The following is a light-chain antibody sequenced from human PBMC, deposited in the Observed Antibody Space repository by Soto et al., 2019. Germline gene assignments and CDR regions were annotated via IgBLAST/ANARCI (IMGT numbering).Light chain of an antibody. J-gene: IGKJ4*01. Sequence: DIQMTESRSFLSSSVGYRFTISCRSGQTISNYLNWYQQKPGKAPKLLIYEASSLESGVPSRFGGSGSGTEFTLTISSLQPDDFAAYFCQQYEDYPLTFGGGTKVDIK. CDR2: EAS. CDR3: QQYEDYPLT. V-gene: IGKV1-5*03. CDR1: QTISNY.